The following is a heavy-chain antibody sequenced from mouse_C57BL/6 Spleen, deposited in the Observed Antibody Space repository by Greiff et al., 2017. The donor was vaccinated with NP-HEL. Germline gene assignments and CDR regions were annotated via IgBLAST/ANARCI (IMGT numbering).Heavy chain of an antibody. Sequence: EVKLVESGGGLVQPGGSMKLSCAASGFTFSDAWMDWVRQSPEKGLEWVAEIRNKANNHATYYAESVKGRFTISRDDSKSSVYLQMNSLRAEDTGIYYCTRRICYGSSYVGAMDYWGQGTSVTVSS. CDR1: GFTFSDAW. CDR3: TRRICYGSSYVGAMDY. CDR2: IRNKANNHAT. D-gene: IGHD1-1*01. J-gene: IGHJ4*01. V-gene: IGHV6-6*01.